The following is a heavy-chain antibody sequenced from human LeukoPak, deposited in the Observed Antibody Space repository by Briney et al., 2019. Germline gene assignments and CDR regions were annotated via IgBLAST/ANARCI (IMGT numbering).Heavy chain of an antibody. CDR2: ISAYNGNT. D-gene: IGHD3-22*01. J-gene: IGHJ4*02. CDR1: GYTFTSYG. Sequence: ASVKVSCKASGYTFTSYGISWVRQAPGQGLEWMGWISAYNGNTNYAQKLQGRVTMTTDTSTSTAYMELRSLGSDDTAVYYCASLYDSSGFWNYFDYWGQGTLVTVSS. CDR3: ASLYDSSGFWNYFDY. V-gene: IGHV1-18*01.